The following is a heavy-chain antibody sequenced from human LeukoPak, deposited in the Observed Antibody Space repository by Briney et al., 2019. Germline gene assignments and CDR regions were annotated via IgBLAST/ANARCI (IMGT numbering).Heavy chain of an antibody. V-gene: IGHV3-11*04. CDR2: ISSSGSTM. D-gene: IGHD6-13*01. J-gene: IGHJ4*02. Sequence: GGSLRLSCAASGFIFSDYYMSWIRQAPGKGLEWVSYISSSGSTMYYTDSVKGRFTISRDNAKNSLYLQMSSLRAEDTAVYYCARDGGSSWYFDYWGQGTLVTVSS. CDR1: GFIFSDYY. CDR3: ARDGGSSWYFDY.